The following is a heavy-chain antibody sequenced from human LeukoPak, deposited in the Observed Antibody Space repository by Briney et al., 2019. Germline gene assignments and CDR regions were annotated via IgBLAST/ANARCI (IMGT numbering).Heavy chain of an antibody. V-gene: IGHV4-59*08. D-gene: IGHD3-10*01. CDR1: GGSISSYY. CDR2: IYYSGST. CDR3: ARQNYYGSGSLWNWFDP. J-gene: IGHJ5*02. Sequence: SETLSLTCTVSGGSISSYYWSWIRQPPGKGLEWIGYIYYSGSTNYNPSLKGRVTISVDTSKNQFSLKLSSVTAADTAVYYCARQNYYGSGSLWNWFDPWGQGTLVTVSS.